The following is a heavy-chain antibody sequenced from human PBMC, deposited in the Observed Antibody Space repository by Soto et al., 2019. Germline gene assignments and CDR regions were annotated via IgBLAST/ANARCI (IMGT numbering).Heavy chain of an antibody. CDR3: ARDPEYYGSGGPFSPHYGMDV. CDR1: GGSISSGGYY. CDR2: IYYSGST. Sequence: PSETLSLTCTVSGGSISSGGYYWSWIRQHPGKGLEWIGYIYYSGSTYYNPSLKSRVTISVDTSKNQFSLKLSSVTAADTAVYYCARDPEYYGSGGPFSPHYGMDVWGQGTTVTVSS. V-gene: IGHV4-31*03. D-gene: IGHD3-10*01. J-gene: IGHJ6*02.